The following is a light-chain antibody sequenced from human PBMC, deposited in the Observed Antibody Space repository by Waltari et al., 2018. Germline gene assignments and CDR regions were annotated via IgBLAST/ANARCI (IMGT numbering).Light chain of an antibody. Sequence: QSVLTPPPSASGTPGQKVTISCSGSRANIGSNSVSWYQQVPGTAPKLIIFTNNRRSSGVADRFAASKTGTSASLAISGLQSEDEDDYYCASWDDTLDGLWVFGGGTSLTVL. CDR1: RANIGSNS. CDR3: ASWDDTLDGLWV. CDR2: TNN. J-gene: IGLJ3*02. V-gene: IGLV1-44*01.